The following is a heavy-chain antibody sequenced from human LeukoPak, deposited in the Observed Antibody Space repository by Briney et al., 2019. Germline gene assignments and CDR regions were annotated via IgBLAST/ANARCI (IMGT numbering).Heavy chain of an antibody. D-gene: IGHD3-3*01. CDR1: GYTFTSYD. Sequence: ASVKVSCKASGYTFTSYDINWVRQATGQGLEWMGWMNPNSGNTGYAQKFQGRVTITRNTSISTAYMELSSLRSEDTAVYYCARAQVLRFLEWSRPHYYYMDVWGKGTTVTVSS. CDR3: ARAQVLRFLEWSRPHYYYMDV. CDR2: MNPNSGNT. V-gene: IGHV1-8*03. J-gene: IGHJ6*03.